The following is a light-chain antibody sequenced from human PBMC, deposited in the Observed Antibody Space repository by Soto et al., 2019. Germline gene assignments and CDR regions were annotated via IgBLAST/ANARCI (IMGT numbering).Light chain of an antibody. J-gene: IGKJ5*01. CDR2: GAS. CDR1: QSVSSSY. CDR3: QQYGSSPPIT. V-gene: IGKV3-20*01. Sequence: EIVLTQSPGTLSLSPGERATLSCRASQSVSSSYLAWYQQKPGQAPRLLIYGASSRATGIPDRFSGSGSGTDFTLTISRLEPEDFAVYYFQQYGSSPPITFGQGKRLDIK.